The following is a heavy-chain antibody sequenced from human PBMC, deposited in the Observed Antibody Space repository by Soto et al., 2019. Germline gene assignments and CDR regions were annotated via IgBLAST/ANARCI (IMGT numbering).Heavy chain of an antibody. CDR1: GYTFTSYY. CDR2: INPSGGST. D-gene: IGHD3-10*01. V-gene: IGHV1-46*01. CDR3: ARGRSGVWFGDKP. J-gene: IGHJ5*02. Sequence: ASVKVSCKASGYTFTSYYMHCVRQAPGQGLEWMGIINPSGGSTSYAQKFQGRVTMTTDTSTSTAYMELRSLRSDDTAVYYCARGRSGVWFGDKPWGQGTLVTVSS.